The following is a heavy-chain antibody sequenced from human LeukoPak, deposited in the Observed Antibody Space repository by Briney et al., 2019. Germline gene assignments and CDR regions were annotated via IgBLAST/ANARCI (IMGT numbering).Heavy chain of an antibody. Sequence: GGSLRLSCAASGFTFSSYGMHWVRQAPGKGLEWVAFIRYDGSNKYYADSVKGRFTISRDNSKNTLYLQMNSLKSEDTAVYYCARGEYNYGGHNWFDPWGQGTLVTVSS. CDR2: IRYDGSNK. J-gene: IGHJ5*02. CDR3: ARGEYNYGGHNWFDP. D-gene: IGHD5-18*01. V-gene: IGHV3-30*02. CDR1: GFTFSSYG.